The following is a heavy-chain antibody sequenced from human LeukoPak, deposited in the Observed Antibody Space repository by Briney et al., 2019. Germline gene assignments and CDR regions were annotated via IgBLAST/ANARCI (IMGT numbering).Heavy chain of an antibody. V-gene: IGHV2-5*02. CDR2: IYWDDDK. Sequence: SGPTLVNPTQTLTLTCTFSGFSLSTSGVGVGWIRQPPGKALEWLALIYWDDDKRYSPSLKGRLTITKDTSKNQVVLIMTNMEPVDTATYYCAHSPYSTTWGYFDYWGQGTLVTVSS. CDR3: AHSPYSTTWGYFDY. CDR1: GFSLSTSGVG. J-gene: IGHJ4*02. D-gene: IGHD6-13*01.